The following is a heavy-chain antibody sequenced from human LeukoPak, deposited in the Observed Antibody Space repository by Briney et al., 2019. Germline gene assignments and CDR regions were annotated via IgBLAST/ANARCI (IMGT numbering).Heavy chain of an antibody. D-gene: IGHD2-15*01. Sequence: EASVKVSCKASGYTFTGYYMHWVRQAPGQGLEWMGWINPNSGGTNYAQKFQGRVTMTRDTSISTAYMELSSLRSDDTAVYYCARDPKGCSGGSCFFSHNVWLGYWGQGTLVTVSS. V-gene: IGHV1-2*02. CDR1: GYTFTGYY. J-gene: IGHJ4*02. CDR3: ARDPKGCSGGSCFFSHNVWLGY. CDR2: INPNSGGT.